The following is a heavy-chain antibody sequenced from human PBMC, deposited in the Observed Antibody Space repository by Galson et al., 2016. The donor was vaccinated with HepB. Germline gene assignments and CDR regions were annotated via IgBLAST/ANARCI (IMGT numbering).Heavy chain of an antibody. CDR1: GYSFTNYW. Sequence: QSGAEVKKPGESLKISCKASGYSFTNYWIGWVRQMPGKGLEWMGIIYPGDSDTRYSPSFQGLVTISVDKSINTASLQWGSLKASDTAMYYCAREPHDIGLGGGRWFDYWGQGTLVTVSS. CDR3: AREPHDIGLGGGRWFDY. V-gene: IGHV5-51*01. J-gene: IGHJ4*02. CDR2: IYPGDSDT. D-gene: IGHD3-16*01.